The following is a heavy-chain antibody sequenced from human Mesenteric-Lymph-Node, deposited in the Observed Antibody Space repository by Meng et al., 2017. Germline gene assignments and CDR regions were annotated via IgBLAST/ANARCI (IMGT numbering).Heavy chain of an antibody. Sequence: SETLSLTCVVSGGSISSDNWWSWVRQPPGKGLEWIGEIFHSGSTNYNPSLKSRVTISVDKSKNQFSLKLSSVTAADTAVYYCASPEGTTGRRWFAFDYWGQGTLVTVSS. V-gene: IGHV4-4*02. J-gene: IGHJ4*02. CDR3: ASPEGTTGRRWFAFDY. D-gene: IGHD4-17*01. CDR2: IFHSGST. CDR1: GGSISSDNW.